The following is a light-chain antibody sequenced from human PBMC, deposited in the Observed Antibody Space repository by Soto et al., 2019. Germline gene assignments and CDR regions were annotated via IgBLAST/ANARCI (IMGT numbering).Light chain of an antibody. CDR2: SST. J-gene: IGLJ2*01. CDR1: KSNIGSYS. V-gene: IGLV1-44*01. Sequence: QSVLTQPPSASGTPGQRVTISCSGSKSNIGSYSVNWYQQFPGAAPKLLIYSSTHRPSGVPDRFSGSKSGTSASLAISGLQSEHEADYYCASWDDSLSGGVFGGGTKVTVL. CDR3: ASWDDSLSGGV.